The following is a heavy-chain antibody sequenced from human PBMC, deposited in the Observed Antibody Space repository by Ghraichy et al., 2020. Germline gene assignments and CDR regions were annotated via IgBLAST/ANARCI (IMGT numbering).Heavy chain of an antibody. D-gene: IGHD3-10*01. J-gene: IGHJ4*02. CDR2: ISGSGGST. CDR1: GFTFSSYA. V-gene: IGHV3-23*01. Sequence: GGSLRLSCAASGFTFSSYAMSWVRQAPGKGLEWVSAISGSGGSTYYADSVKGRFTISRDNSKNTLYLQMNSLRAEDTAVYYCAKKGPSFGSSYPIDYWGQGTLVTIAS. CDR3: AKKGPSFGSSYPIDY.